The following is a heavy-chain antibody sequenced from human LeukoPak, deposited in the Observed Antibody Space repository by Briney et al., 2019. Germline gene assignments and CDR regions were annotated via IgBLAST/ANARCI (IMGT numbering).Heavy chain of an antibody. Sequence: GSLRLSCAASGFTFSNYPMTWVRQAPGKGPEWVSAVSGSGGRTIYADSVKGRFTISRDNSKNTLSLQMNSLKAEDTALYYCAKELWEGSGYLDYWGQGILVTVSS. CDR1: GFTFSNYP. V-gene: IGHV3-23*01. CDR2: VSGSGGRT. D-gene: IGHD3-3*01. CDR3: AKELWEGSGYLDY. J-gene: IGHJ4*02.